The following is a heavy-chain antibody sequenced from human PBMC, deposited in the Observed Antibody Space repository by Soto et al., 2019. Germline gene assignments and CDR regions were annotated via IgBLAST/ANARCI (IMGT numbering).Heavy chain of an antibody. J-gene: IGHJ6*02. D-gene: IGHD2-15*01. CDR1: GFTFRTYT. CDR2: IRGFSPYT. CDR3: ARDRGYDAHDYYYNAMDV. Sequence: GGSLRLSCISSGFTFRTYTMNWVRQSPGKGLEWVSGIRGFSPYTFYAESVKGRFTISRDNAKNSLYLQMNSLRAEDTAVYYCARDRGYDAHDYYYNAMDVWGQGTTVTVSS. V-gene: IGHV3-21*01.